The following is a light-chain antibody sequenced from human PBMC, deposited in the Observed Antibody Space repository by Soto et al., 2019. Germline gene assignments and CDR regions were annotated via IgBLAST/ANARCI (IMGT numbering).Light chain of an antibody. J-gene: IGKJ1*01. Sequence: EILITQSPATLSVSPGERATLSCRASQSVGSNLAWYQQKPGQAPRLLIYAASTRATGIPARFSGSGSGTEFTLTISSLQSEDFAVYYCQQYYRWPQTFGQGTKVDI. V-gene: IGKV3-15*01. CDR3: QQYYRWPQT. CDR1: QSVGSN. CDR2: AAS.